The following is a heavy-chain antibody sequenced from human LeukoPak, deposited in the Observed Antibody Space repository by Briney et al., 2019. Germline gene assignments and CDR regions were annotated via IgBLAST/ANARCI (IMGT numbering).Heavy chain of an antibody. Sequence: SQTLSLTCTVSGGSISSGDYYWSWIRRPPGKGLEWIGYIYYSGSTYYNPSLKSRVTISVDTSKNQFSLKLSSVTAADTAVYYCARGLTIFGVVTYWGQGTLVTVSS. CDR2: IYYSGST. D-gene: IGHD3-3*01. V-gene: IGHV4-30-4*08. J-gene: IGHJ4*02. CDR1: GGSISSGDYY. CDR3: ARGLTIFGVVTY.